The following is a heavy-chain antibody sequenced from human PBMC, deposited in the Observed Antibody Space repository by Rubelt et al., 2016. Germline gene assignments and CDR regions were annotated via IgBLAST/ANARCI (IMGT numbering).Heavy chain of an antibody. CDR2: INTYNDKT. CDR3: ARRYFDSTGDFDY. D-gene: IGHD3-22*01. V-gene: IGHV1-18*01. Sequence: QVHLVQSAIEVKKPGASVKISCKTSGYTFTTYGIIWVRRAPGQGLEWMGWINTYNDKTNYPQKFQGRVSMTTDSSTNTAYMELRSLRSDDTAVYYCARRYFDSTGDFDYWGQGTLVTVSS. J-gene: IGHJ4*02. CDR1: GYTFTTYG.